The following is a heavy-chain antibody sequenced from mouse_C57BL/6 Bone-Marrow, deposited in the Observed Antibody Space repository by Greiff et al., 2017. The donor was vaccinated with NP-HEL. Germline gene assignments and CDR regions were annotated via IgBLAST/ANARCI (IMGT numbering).Heavy chain of an antibody. CDR2: ISYSGST. Sequence: VQLQQSGPGMVKPSQSLSLTCTVTGYSITSGYDWHWIRHFPGNKLEWMGYISYSGSTNYNPSLKSRISITHDTSKNHFFLKLNSVTTEDTATYYCARNYGGLRYAMDYWGQGTSVTVSS. CDR1: GYSITSGYD. CDR3: ARNYGGLRYAMDY. V-gene: IGHV3-1*01. D-gene: IGHD2-4*01. J-gene: IGHJ4*01.